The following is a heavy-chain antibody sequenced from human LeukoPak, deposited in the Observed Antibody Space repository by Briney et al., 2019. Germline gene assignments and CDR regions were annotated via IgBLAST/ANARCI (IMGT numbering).Heavy chain of an antibody. Sequence: VASVKVSCKASGGTFSSYAISWVRQAPGQGLEWMGRIIPIPGIANYAQKFQGRVTITADKSTSTAYMELSSLRSEDTAVYYCAASITMVRGVLDPWGQGTLVTVSS. J-gene: IGHJ5*02. D-gene: IGHD3-10*01. CDR2: IIPIPGIA. CDR1: GGTFSSYA. V-gene: IGHV1-69*04. CDR3: AASITMVRGVLDP.